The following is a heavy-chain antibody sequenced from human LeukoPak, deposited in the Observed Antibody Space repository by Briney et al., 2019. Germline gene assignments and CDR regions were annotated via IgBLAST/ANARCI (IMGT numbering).Heavy chain of an antibody. CDR3: ARAQSGSYGYYYYTDV. D-gene: IGHD1-26*01. CDR2: ITPIFGTA. Sequence: GASVKVSCKASGGTFSSYAISWVRQAPGQGLEWMGGITPIFGTANYAQKFQGRVTITTDESTSTAYMELSSLRSEDTAVYYCARAQSGSYGYYYYTDVCGKGTTVTVSS. CDR1: GGTFSSYA. V-gene: IGHV1-69*05. J-gene: IGHJ6*03.